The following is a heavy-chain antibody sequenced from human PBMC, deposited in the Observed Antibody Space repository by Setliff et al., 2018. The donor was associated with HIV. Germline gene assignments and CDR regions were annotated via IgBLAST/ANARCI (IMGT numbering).Heavy chain of an antibody. CDR1: GGSISSSSYY. Sequence: SETLSLTCTVSGGSISSSSYYWGWIRQPPGKGLEWLGSIYYSGSTYYNPSLKSRVTISVDTSKNQFSRKLSSVTAADTAVYYCAREGPHGSSSWWGGHNWFDPWGQGTLVTVSS. CDR2: IYYSGST. CDR3: AREGPHGSSSWWGGHNWFDP. J-gene: IGHJ5*02. V-gene: IGHV4-39*07. D-gene: IGHD6-13*01.